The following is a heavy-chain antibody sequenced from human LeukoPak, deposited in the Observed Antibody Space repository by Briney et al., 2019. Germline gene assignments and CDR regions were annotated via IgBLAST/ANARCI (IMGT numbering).Heavy chain of an antibody. CDR3: ARSLGVTALFDY. CDR1: GGSISSGDYY. V-gene: IGHV4-30-4*01. J-gene: IGHJ4*02. Sequence: SETLSLTCTVSGGSISSGDYYWSWIRQPPGKGLEWIGYIYYSGSTYYNPSLKSRVTISVDTSKNQFSLKLSSVTAADTAVYYCARSLGVTALFDYWGQGTLVTVSS. CDR2: IYYSGST.